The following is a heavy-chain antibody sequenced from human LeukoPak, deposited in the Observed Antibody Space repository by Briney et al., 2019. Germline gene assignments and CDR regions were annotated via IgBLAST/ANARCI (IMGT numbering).Heavy chain of an antibody. CDR1: GGTFSSYA. CDR2: IIPILGIA. CDR3: ARATGDRNDAFDI. J-gene: IGHJ3*02. D-gene: IGHD1-1*01. V-gene: IGHV1-69*04. Sequence: ASVKVSCKASGGTFSSYAISWVRQAPGQGLEWMGRIIPILGIANYAQKFQGRVTITADKSTSTAYMELSSLRSEDTAVYYCARATGDRNDAFDIWGQGTMVTVPS.